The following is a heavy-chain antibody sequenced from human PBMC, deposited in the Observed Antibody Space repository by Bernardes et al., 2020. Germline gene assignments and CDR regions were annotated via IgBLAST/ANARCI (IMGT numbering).Heavy chain of an antibody. CDR1: GGTFSSYA. V-gene: IGHV1-69*13. CDR3: ARSYGGETGYCSGGSCPRINYYYGMDV. J-gene: IGHJ6*02. Sequence: SVKVSCKASGGTFSSYAISWVRQAPGQGLEWMGGIIPIFGTANYAQKFQGRVTITADESTSTAYMELSSLRSEDTAVYYCARSYGGETGYCSGGSCPRINYYYGMDVWGQGTTVTVSS. D-gene: IGHD2-15*01. CDR2: IIPIFGTA.